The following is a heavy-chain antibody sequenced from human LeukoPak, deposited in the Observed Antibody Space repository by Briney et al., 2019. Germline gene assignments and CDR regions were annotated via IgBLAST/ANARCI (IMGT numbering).Heavy chain of an antibody. CDR1: GFTVSSNY. CDR3: ARVRPYFYYMDV. D-gene: IGHD6-6*01. CDR2: IYSGGTT. J-gene: IGHJ6*03. V-gene: IGHV3-66*01. Sequence: PGGSLRLSCAASGFTVSSNYMSWVRQAPGKGLEWVSVIYSGGTTYYADSVKGRFTISRDNAKNTLYLQMNSLRAEDTAVFYCARVRPYFYYMDVWGKGTTVTVSS.